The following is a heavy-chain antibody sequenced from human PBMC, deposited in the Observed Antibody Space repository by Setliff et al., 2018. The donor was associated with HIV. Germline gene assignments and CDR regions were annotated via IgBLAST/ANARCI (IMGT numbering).Heavy chain of an antibody. CDR3: ESRVYYYDSSRYLREEGFDP. CDR1: GGSISSGSYY. V-gene: IGHV4-61*09. CDR2: IYTSGSP. J-gene: IGHJ5*02. D-gene: IGHD3-22*01. Sequence: PSETLSLTCTVAGGSISSGSYYWSWVRQPAGKGLEWIGHIYTSGSPNYNPSIKSRVTISVDTSKNQFSLKLSSVTAAQSAVYYCESRVYYYDSSRYLREEGFDPWCQGTLVTVSS.